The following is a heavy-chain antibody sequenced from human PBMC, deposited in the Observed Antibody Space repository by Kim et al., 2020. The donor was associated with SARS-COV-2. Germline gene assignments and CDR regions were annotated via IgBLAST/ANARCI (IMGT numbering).Heavy chain of an antibody. V-gene: IGHV3-30*03. CDR1: GFTFSSHS. J-gene: IGHJ4*02. CDR3: ARDGLGLTCYFDY. Sequence: GGSLRLSCAASGFTFSSHSMHWVRQAPGKGLEWVAAISYDGSNKYYADSVKGRFTISRDNSKNTLSLQMNSLRDEDTAVYYCARDGLGLTCYFDYWGQGTLVTVSS. D-gene: IGHD3-16*01. CDR2: ISYDGSNK.